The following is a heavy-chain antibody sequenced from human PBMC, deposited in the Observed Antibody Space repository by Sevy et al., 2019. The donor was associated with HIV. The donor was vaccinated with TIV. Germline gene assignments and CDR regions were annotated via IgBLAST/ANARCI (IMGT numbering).Heavy chain of an antibody. CDR1: GFTFSAYW. V-gene: IGHV3-7*01. J-gene: IGHJ4*02. CDR3: VRDSSSYGSGSYYLPDFDY. CDR2: IKLDESEN. D-gene: IGHD3-10*01. Sequence: GGSLRLSCAASGFTFSAYWMSWVRQAPGKGLEWVANIKLDESENYYVDSVKGRLTISRDNAKNSLYLQMNSLRAEDTAVYYCVRDSSSYGSGSYYLPDFDYWGQGTLVTVSS.